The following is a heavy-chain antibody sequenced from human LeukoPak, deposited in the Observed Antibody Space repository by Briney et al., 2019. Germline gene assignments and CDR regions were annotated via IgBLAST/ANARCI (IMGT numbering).Heavy chain of an antibody. CDR2: IHPNSGGT. D-gene: IGHD5-12*01. CDR1: GYTFIGYY. CDR3: ASEWLRFGCMDY. V-gene: IGHV1-2*02. Sequence: ASVKVSCKASGYTFIGYYIHWVRQAPGQGLEWMGWIHPNSGGTNYAQKFQGRVTMTRDTSISTAYMELSRLRSDDTAVYYCASEWLRFGCMDYWGQGTLVTVSS. J-gene: IGHJ4*02.